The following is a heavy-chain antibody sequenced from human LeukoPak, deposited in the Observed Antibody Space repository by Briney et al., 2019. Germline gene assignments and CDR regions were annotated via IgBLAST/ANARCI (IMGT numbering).Heavy chain of an antibody. D-gene: IGHD5-18*01. CDR2: IYDSGST. Sequence: PSETLSLTCSVSGGSISTYYWSWIRQPPGKGLEWIGYIYDSGSTNYNPSLKSRVTISVDTSKNQFSLKLSSVTAADTAVYYCAGHHSNFDYWGQGTLVTVSS. V-gene: IGHV4-59*08. CDR1: GGSISTYY. J-gene: IGHJ4*02. CDR3: AGHHSNFDY.